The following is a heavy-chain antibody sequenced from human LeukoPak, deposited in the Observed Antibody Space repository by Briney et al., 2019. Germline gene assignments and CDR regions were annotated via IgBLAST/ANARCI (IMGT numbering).Heavy chain of an antibody. CDR2: INHSGST. D-gene: IGHD5-24*01. J-gene: IGHJ4*02. V-gene: IGHV4-34*01. CDR3: ARSRLHPIIFDY. Sequence: SETLSLTCAVYGGSFSGYYCSWIRQPPGKGLEWIGEINHSGSTNYNPSIKSRVTISVDTSKTKFSLKLSSVTAADTAVYYCARSRLHPIIFDYWGQGTLVTVSS. CDR1: GGSFSGYY.